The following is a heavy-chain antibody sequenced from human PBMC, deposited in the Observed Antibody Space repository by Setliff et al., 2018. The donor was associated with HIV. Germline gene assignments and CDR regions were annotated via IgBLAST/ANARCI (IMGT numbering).Heavy chain of an antibody. D-gene: IGHD2-21*02. V-gene: IGHV4-59*08. CDR1: GGSISSYY. J-gene: IGHJ1*01. CDR2: IYYSGTT. Sequence: SETLSLTCTVSGGSISSYYWSWIRQPPGKGLEWIGYIYYSGTTNYNPSLKSRVTISVDMSKNQFSLKLSSVTAADTAVYYCARHLGCGGDCYSGYFQHWGQGTLVTAPQ. CDR3: ARHLGCGGDCYSGYFQH.